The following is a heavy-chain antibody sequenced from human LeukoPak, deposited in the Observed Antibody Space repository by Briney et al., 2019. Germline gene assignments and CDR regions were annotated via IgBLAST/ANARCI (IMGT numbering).Heavy chain of an antibody. V-gene: IGHV1-24*01. CDR1: GYTLTELS. Sequence: ASVKVSCKVSGYTLTELSMHWVRQAPGKGLEWMGGFDPEDGETIYAQKFQGRVTMTRDTSTSTVYMELSSLRSEDTAVYYCARGSVLRFLEWSLSYYYYMDVWGKGTTVTVSS. CDR3: ARGSVLRFLEWSLSYYYYMDV. CDR2: FDPEDGET. J-gene: IGHJ6*03. D-gene: IGHD3-3*01.